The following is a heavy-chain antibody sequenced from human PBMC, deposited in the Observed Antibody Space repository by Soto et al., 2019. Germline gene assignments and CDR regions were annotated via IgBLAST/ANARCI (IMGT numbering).Heavy chain of an antibody. D-gene: IGHD1-26*01. CDR1: GFTFSSYS. J-gene: IGHJ6*02. CDR3: ARDRGGWELVGREDYYYYYGMDV. V-gene: IGHV3-21*01. Sequence: EVQLVESGGGLVKPGGSLRLSCAASGFTFSSYSMNWVRQAPGKGLEWVSSISSSSSYIYYADSVKGRFTISRDNAKNSLYLQMNSLRAEDTAVYYCARDRGGWELVGREDYYYYYGMDVWGQGTTVTVSS. CDR2: ISSSSSYI.